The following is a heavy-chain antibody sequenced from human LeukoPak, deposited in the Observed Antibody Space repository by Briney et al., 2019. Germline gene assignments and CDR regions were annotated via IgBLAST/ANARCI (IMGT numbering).Heavy chain of an antibody. Sequence: GGSLRLSCAASGFIFTGYFMSWVRQAPGKGLEWVGRIKSKADGETIDYAAPVKGRFTFSRDDSKNMLYLQMNSLKSEDTAVYYCSTLTSRGLSDSWGQGTLVTVSS. J-gene: IGHJ4*02. V-gene: IGHV3-15*01. CDR1: GFIFTGYF. CDR2: IKSKADGETI. D-gene: IGHD1-20*01. CDR3: STLTSRGLSDS.